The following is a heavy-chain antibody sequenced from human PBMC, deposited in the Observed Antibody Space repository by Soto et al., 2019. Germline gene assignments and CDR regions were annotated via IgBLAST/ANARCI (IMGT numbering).Heavy chain of an antibody. J-gene: IGHJ6*02. CDR3: ARGYCSGGSCYGGHYYYGMDV. CDR2: IIPIFGTA. CDR1: GGTFSSYA. V-gene: IGHV1-69*13. Sequence: ASVKVSCKASGGTFSSYAISWVRQAPGQGLEWMGGIIPIFGTANYAQKFQGRVTITADESTSTAYMELSSLRSEDTAVYYCARGYCSGGSCYGGHYYYGMDVWGQGTTVTVSS. D-gene: IGHD2-15*01.